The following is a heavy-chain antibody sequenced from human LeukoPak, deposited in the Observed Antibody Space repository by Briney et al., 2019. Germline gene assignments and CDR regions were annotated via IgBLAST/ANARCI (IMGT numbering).Heavy chain of an antibody. CDR3: ARDFRSDYGDYVGLYY. CDR2: IYYSGST. D-gene: IGHD4-17*01. V-gene: IGHV4-59*01. J-gene: IGHJ4*02. CDR1: GGSIGSYY. Sequence: PSETLSLTCTVSGGSIGSYYWSWIRQPPGKGLEWIGYIYYSGSTNYNPSLESRVTISIDTSKNQFSLKLSSVTAADTAVYYCARDFRSDYGDYVGLYYWGQGTLVTVSS.